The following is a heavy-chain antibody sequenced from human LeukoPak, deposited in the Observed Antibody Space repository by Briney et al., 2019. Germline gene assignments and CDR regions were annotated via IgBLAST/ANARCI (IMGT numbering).Heavy chain of an antibody. CDR2: IYTSGST. CDR3: ARDVDTAMVTYGMDV. CDR1: GGSISSYY. J-gene: IGHJ6*02. D-gene: IGHD5-18*01. V-gene: IGHV4-4*07. Sequence: SETLSLTCTVSGGSISSYYRSWIRQPAGKGLEWIGRIYTSGSTNYNPSLKSRVTMSVDTSKNQFSLKLSSVTAADTAVYYCARDVDTAMVTYGMDVWGQGTTVTVSS.